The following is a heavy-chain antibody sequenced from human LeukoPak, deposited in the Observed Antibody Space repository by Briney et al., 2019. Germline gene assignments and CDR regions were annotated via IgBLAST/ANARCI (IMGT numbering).Heavy chain of an antibody. J-gene: IGHJ4*02. CDR2: ISSSSSYI. V-gene: IGHV3-21*01. Sequence: GGSLRLSCAASGFTFSSYSMNWVRQAPGKGLEWVSSISSSSSYIYYADSVKGRFTISRDNAKNSLYLQMNSLRAEDTAVYYCARADSSGWYSPGYWGQGTLVTVSS. CDR1: GFTFSSYS. D-gene: IGHD6-19*01. CDR3: ARADSSGWYSPGY.